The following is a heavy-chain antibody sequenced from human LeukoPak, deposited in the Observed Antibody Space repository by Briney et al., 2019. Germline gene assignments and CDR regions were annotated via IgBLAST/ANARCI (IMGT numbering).Heavy chain of an antibody. CDR3: AREGTTNGAFDI. D-gene: IGHD1-26*01. CDR2: IYYSGST. V-gene: IGHV4-59*01. CDR1: GGSISSYY. J-gene: IGHJ3*02. Sequence: SETLSLTCTVSGGSISSYYWSWIRQPPGKGLEWIGYIYYSGSTNYNPSLKSRVTISVDTSKNQFSLKLSSVTAADTAVYYCAREGTTNGAFDIWGQGIMVTVSS.